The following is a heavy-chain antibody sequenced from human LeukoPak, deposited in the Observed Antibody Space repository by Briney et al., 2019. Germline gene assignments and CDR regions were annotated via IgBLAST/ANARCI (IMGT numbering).Heavy chain of an antibody. J-gene: IGHJ6*02. CDR2: INPSGGST. V-gene: IGHV1-46*01. Sequence: ASVKVSCKASGYTFTSYYMHWVRQAPGQGLEWMGIINPSGGSTSYAQKFQGRITMTRDTSTSTVYMELSSLRSEDTAVYYCASVIPSYGMDVWGQGTTVTVSS. CDR1: GYTFTSYY. D-gene: IGHD2-2*02. CDR3: ASVIPSYGMDV.